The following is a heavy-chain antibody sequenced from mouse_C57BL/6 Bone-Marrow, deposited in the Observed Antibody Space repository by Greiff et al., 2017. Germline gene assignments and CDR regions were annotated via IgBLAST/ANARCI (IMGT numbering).Heavy chain of an antibody. Sequence: EVQLVESGGDLVKPGGSLKLSCAASGFTFSSYGMPWVRQTPDKRLEWVATISSGGSYTYYPDRVKGRFTISTANAKNTLYLQMSSLKSEDTAMYYCARDHYYGSSRYAMDYWGQGTSVTVSS. J-gene: IGHJ4*01. CDR2: ISSGGSYT. CDR3: ARDHYYGSSRYAMDY. CDR1: GFTFSSYG. D-gene: IGHD1-1*01. V-gene: IGHV5-6*01.